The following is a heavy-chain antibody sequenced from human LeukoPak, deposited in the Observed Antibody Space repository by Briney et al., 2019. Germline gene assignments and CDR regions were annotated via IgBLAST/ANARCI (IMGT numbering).Heavy chain of an antibody. Sequence: ASVKVSCKTSEYTFTGYYMHWARQAPGQGLEWMGWINPNSGDTNYAQNFQGRITMTRDTANNTVYMELSNLRTDDTAVFFCAKEKWPVRDAGSDCWGQGTLVTVSS. CDR1: EYTFTGYY. D-gene: IGHD6-19*01. CDR3: AKEKWPVRDAGSDC. CDR2: INPNSGDT. J-gene: IGHJ4*02. V-gene: IGHV1-2*02.